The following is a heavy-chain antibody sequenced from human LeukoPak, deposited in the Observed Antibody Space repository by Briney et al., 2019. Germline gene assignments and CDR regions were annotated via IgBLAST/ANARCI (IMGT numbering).Heavy chain of an antibody. V-gene: IGHV4-39*01. CDR2: INYGGST. J-gene: IGHJ4*02. D-gene: IGHD4/OR15-4a*01. CDR1: GGPVSNSPYS. Sequence: SETLSLTCSVSGGPVSNSPYSWGWIRQPPGKGLEWIGSINYGGSTYYNPSLKSRVTISVDTSKNQFSLKLTSVTVADTAVYYCVSPQVRYWGQGTLVTVSS. CDR3: VSPQVRY.